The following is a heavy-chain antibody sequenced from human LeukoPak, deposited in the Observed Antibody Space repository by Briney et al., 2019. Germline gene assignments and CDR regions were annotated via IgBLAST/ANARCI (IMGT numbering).Heavy chain of an antibody. CDR1: GGTFSSYA. J-gene: IGHJ6*03. CDR2: IIPIFGTA. V-gene: IGHV1-69*05. D-gene: IGHD3-22*01. Sequence: SVKVSCKASGGTFSSYAISWVRQAPGQGLEWMGGIIPIFGTANYAQKFQGRVTITTDESTSTAYMELSSLRSEGTAVYYCARTSFGNYYDSSGYPHYYYYYMDVWGKGTTVTVSS. CDR3: ARTSFGNYYDSSGYPHYYYYYMDV.